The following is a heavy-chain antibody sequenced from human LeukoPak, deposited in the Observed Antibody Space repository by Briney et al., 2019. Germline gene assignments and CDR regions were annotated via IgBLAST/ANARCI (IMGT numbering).Heavy chain of an antibody. CDR3: ARDSTGGGLRFLEWLRGHYFDY. D-gene: IGHD3-3*01. CDR2: IRHDGSNK. J-gene: IGHJ4*02. Sequence: GGSLRLSCAASGFTFSDYGMHWVRQAPGKGLEWVAFIRHDGSNKYYADSVKGRFTISRDNSKNTLYLQMNSLRAEDTAVYYCARDSTGGGLRFLEWLRGHYFDYWGQGTLVTVSS. CDR1: GFTFSDYG. V-gene: IGHV3-30*02.